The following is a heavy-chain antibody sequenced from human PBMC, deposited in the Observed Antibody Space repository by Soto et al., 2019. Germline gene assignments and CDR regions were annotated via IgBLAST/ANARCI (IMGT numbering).Heavy chain of an antibody. CDR2: ISSSSSYI. J-gene: IGHJ4*02. D-gene: IGHD3-22*01. V-gene: IGHV3-21*01. Sequence: VGSLRLSCAASGFTFSSYSMNWVRQAPGNGLEWVSSISSSSSYIYYADSVKGRFTISRDNAKNSLYLQMNSLRAEDTAVYYCARDPVRHYYYDSSGYHYFDYWGQGTLVTVSS. CDR3: ARDPVRHYYYDSSGYHYFDY. CDR1: GFTFSSYS.